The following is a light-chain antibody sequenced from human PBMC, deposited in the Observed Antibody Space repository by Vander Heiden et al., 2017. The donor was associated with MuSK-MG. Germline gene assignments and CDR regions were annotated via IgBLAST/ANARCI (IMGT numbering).Light chain of an antibody. CDR2: AAS. J-gene: IGKJ4*01. Sequence: AIRLTQSPSSLSASTGDRVTITCRASQGISSYLAWYQQKPGKAPKLLIYAASTLQSGVPSRFSGSGSGTDFTLTISCLQSEDVATYYCQQDDSDPLTFGGGTKVEIK. V-gene: IGKV1-8*01. CDR3: QQDDSDPLT. CDR1: QGISSY.